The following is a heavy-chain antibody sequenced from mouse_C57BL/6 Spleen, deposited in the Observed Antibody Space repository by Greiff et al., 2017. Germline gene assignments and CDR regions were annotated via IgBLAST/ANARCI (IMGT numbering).Heavy chain of an antibody. V-gene: IGHV1-64*01. CDR3: ARYSTPSNYVDY. CDR1: GYTFTSYW. J-gene: IGHJ2*01. CDR2: IHPNSGST. D-gene: IGHD2-10*02. Sequence: QVQLQQPGAELVKPGASVKLSCKASGYTFTSYWMHWVKQRPGQGLEWIGMIHPNSGSTNYNEKFKSKATLTVDKSSSTAYMQLSSLTSEDSAVYYCARYSTPSNYVDYWGQGTTRTVSS.